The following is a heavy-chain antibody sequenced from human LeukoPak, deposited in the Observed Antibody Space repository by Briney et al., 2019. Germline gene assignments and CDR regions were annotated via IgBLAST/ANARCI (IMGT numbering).Heavy chain of an antibody. V-gene: IGHV3-30*02. Sequence: GGSLRLSCAASGFTFSSYGMHWVRQAPGKGLEWVAVIRFDGSYKYYADSVKGRFTISRDNSKNTPYLQMNSLRAEDTAVYYCTKVPGDFWSGLYFDYWGQGTLVTVSS. D-gene: IGHD3-3*01. J-gene: IGHJ4*02. CDR3: TKVPGDFWSGLYFDY. CDR2: IRFDGSYK. CDR1: GFTFSSYG.